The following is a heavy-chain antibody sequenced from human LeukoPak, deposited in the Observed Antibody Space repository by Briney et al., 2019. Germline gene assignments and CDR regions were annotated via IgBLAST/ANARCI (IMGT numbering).Heavy chain of an antibody. V-gene: IGHV1-2*02. CDR1: GYTFTDYY. CDR2: IKPNSGGT. D-gene: IGHD3-22*01. CDR3: ARDGHDSSGYYEDY. J-gene: IGHJ4*02. Sequence: ASVKVSCKASGYTFTDYYMHWVRQAPGQGPEWMGWIKPNSGGTSYTQKFQGRVTMTRDTSISTAYMELSRLRSDDTAVYYCARDGHDSSGYYEDYWGQGTLVTVSS.